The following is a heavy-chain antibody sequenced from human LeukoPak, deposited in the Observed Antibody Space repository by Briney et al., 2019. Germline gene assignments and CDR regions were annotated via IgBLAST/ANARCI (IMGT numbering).Heavy chain of an antibody. V-gene: IGHV4-61*01. CDR2: IYYSGST. Sequence: SETLSLTCTVSGDSVSSGSYYWNWIRQPPGKGREWIGYIYYSGSTNYNPSLKSRVTISVDTSKNQFSLKLSSVTAADTAVYYCAREDSSGYYAFYYWGQGTLVTVSS. CDR3: AREDSSGYYAFYY. J-gene: IGHJ4*02. D-gene: IGHD3-22*01. CDR1: GDSVSSGSYY.